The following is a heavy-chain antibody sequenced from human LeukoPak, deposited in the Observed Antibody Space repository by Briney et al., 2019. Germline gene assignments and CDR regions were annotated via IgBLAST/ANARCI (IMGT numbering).Heavy chain of an antibody. V-gene: IGHV1-3*01. CDR1: GYTFTNYA. CDR3: ARLRLRAWFDP. CDR2: VDPDNGNT. J-gene: IGHJ5*02. D-gene: IGHD3-3*01. Sequence: ASVKVSCKASGYTFTNYAIHWVRQAPGQRLAWMGWVDPDNGNTKYSQKFQGRVTITRDTSASTAYMELSSLRSEDTAVYYCARLRLRAWFDPWGQGTLVTVSS.